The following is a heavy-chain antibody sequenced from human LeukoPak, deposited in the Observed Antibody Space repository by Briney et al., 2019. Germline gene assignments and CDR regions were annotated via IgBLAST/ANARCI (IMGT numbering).Heavy chain of an antibody. CDR1: GGSISSGSYY. J-gene: IGHJ4*02. CDR2: IYTSGST. Sequence: SETLSLTCTVSGGSISSGSYYWSWIRQPAGKGLEWIGRIYTSGSTNYNPSLKSRVTISVDTSKNQFSLKLSSVTAADTAVYYCAREVKVVVIDYWGQGTLVTVSS. V-gene: IGHV4-61*02. D-gene: IGHD2-15*01. CDR3: AREVKVVVIDY.